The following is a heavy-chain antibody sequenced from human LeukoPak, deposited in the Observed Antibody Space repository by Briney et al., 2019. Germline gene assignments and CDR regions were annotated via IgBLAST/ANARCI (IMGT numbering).Heavy chain of an antibody. V-gene: IGHV1-46*01. Sequence: ASVKVSCTASGYTFTSNYMHWVRQAPGQGLEWMGIINPSGGSTRYAQKFQGRVTMTRDTSTSTVYMELSSLRSEDTAVYYCARDQYYYGSGSYYSVDYWGQGTLVTVSS. J-gene: IGHJ4*02. CDR3: ARDQYYYGSGSYYSVDY. CDR1: GYTFTSNY. D-gene: IGHD3-10*01. CDR2: INPSGGST.